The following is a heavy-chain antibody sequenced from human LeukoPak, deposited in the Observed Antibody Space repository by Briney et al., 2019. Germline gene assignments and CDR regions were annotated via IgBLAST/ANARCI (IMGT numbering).Heavy chain of an antibody. J-gene: IGHJ6*04. CDR1: GFTFSSYA. CDR3: ARPNIVVVPAAMDV. D-gene: IGHD2-2*01. CDR2: ISYDGSNK. V-gene: IGHV3-30-3*01. Sequence: GGSLRLSCAASGFTFSSYAMHWVRQAPGKGLEWVAVISYDGSNKYYADSVKGRFTISRDNSKNTLYLQMNSLRAEDTAVYYCARPNIVVVPAAMDVWGKGTTVTVSS.